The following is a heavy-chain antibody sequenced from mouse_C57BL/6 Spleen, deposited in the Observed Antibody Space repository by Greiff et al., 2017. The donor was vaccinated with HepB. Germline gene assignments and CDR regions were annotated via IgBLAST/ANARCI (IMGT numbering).Heavy chain of an antibody. CDR2: ISSGSSTI. V-gene: IGHV5-17*01. Sequence: VKLQESGGGLVKPGGSLKLSCAASGFTFSDYGMHWVRQAPEKGLEWVAYISSGSSTIYYADTVKGRFTISRDNAKNTLFLQMTSLRSEDTAMYYCARTGYYYYAMDYWGQGTSVTVSS. D-gene: IGHD2-3*01. CDR3: ARTGYYYYAMDY. CDR1: GFTFSDYG. J-gene: IGHJ4*01.